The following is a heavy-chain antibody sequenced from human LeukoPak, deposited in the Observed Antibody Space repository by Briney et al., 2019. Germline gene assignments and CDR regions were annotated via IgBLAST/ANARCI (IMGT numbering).Heavy chain of an antibody. CDR3: VRGSSSWYYFDY. D-gene: IGHD6-13*01. J-gene: IGHJ4*02. Sequence: ASVKVSCKASGYTFTGYYMHWVRQAPGQGLEWMGWINPNSGGTNYAQKFQGRVTMTRDTSISTAYMELSRLRSDDTAVYYCVRGSSSWYYFDYWGQGTLVTVSS. V-gene: IGHV1-2*02. CDR1: GYTFTGYY. CDR2: INPNSGGT.